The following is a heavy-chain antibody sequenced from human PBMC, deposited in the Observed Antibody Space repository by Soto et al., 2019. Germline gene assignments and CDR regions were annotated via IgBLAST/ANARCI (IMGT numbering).Heavy chain of an antibody. CDR1: GYTFASYA. CDR3: ARDKWESPFDY. J-gene: IGHJ4*02. V-gene: IGHV1-3*01. CDR2: INAGNGNT. D-gene: IGHD1-26*01. Sequence: ASVKVSSKAYGYTFASYAMHWVRQATGQRREWMGWINAGNGNTKYAQKLQGRVTMTTDTSTSTAYMELRSLRSDDTAVYYCARDKWESPFDYWGQGTLVTVSS.